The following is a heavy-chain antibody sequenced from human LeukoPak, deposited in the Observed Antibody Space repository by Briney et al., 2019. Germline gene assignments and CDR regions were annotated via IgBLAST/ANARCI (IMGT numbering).Heavy chain of an antibody. CDR2: ISSSSSHI. J-gene: IGHJ4*02. V-gene: IGHV3-21*01. CDR3: ARARRDGSNSYYFDY. D-gene: IGHD5-24*01. CDR1: GFTFSSYS. Sequence: GGSLRLSCAASGFTFSSYSMNWVRQAPGKGLEWVSSISSSSSHIYYADSVKGRFTISRDYSKNTVFLQMGSLGADDMAVYYCARARRDGSNSYYFDYWGRGTLVSVSS.